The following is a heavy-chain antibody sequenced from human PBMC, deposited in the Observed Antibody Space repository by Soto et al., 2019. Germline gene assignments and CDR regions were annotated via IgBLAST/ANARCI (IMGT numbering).Heavy chain of an antibody. V-gene: IGHV3-23*01. Sequence: GGSLRLSCAASGFTFSSYAMSWVRQAPGKGLEWVSAISGSGGSTYYADSVKGRFTISRDNSKNTLYLQMSSLGADDTAVYYCVKSRGGNNFDFFDWGQGALVTVSS. D-gene: IGHD5-12*01. CDR2: ISGSGGST. CDR3: VKSRGGNNFDFFD. J-gene: IGHJ4*02. CDR1: GFTFSSYA.